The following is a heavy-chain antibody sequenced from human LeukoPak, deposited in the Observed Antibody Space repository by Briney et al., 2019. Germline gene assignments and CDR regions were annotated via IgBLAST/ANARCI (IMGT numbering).Heavy chain of an antibody. CDR2: IYYSGST. J-gene: IGHJ5*02. Sequence: SETLSLTCTVSGGSISSSSYYWGWIRQPPGKGLEWIGSIYYSGSTYYNPSLKSRVTISVDTSKNQFSLKLSSVTAADTAVYYCARDHIAAAGLDPWGQGTLVTVSS. D-gene: IGHD6-13*01. CDR3: ARDHIAAAGLDP. CDR1: GGSISSSSYY. V-gene: IGHV4-39*07.